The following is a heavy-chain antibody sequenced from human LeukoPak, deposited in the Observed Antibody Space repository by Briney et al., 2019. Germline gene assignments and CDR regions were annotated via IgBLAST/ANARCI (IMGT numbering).Heavy chain of an antibody. CDR3: ARDGDYGDFDY. Sequence: SETLSLTCTVSGGSISSYYWSWIRQPPGKGLEWIGYIYYSGSTNYNPSLKSRVTISVDTSKNQFSLKLSSVTAADTAAYYCARDGDYGDFDYWGQGTLVTVSS. CDR2: IYYSGST. CDR1: GGSISSYY. D-gene: IGHD4-17*01. V-gene: IGHV4-59*01. J-gene: IGHJ4*02.